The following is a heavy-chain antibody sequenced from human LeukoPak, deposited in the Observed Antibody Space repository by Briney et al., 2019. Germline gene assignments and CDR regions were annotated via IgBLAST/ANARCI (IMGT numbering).Heavy chain of an antibody. CDR1: GFTFSSYW. CDR2: IKQDGSEK. D-gene: IGHD1-26*01. V-gene: IGHV3-7*01. Sequence: GGSLRLSCAASGFTFSSYWMSWVRQAPGKGLEWVANIKQDGSEKYYVDSVKGRFTISRDNAKNSLYLQMNSLRAEDTAVYYCARDLQGDSGSYGADYWGQGTLVTVSS. CDR3: ARDLQGDSGSYGADY. J-gene: IGHJ4*02.